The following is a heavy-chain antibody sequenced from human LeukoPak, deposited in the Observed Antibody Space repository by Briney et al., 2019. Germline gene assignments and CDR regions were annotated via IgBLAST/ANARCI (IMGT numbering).Heavy chain of an antibody. D-gene: IGHD1-26*01. CDR2: IRYDGSNK. V-gene: IGHV3-30*02. CDR3: AKVPWELTYYYYMDV. J-gene: IGHJ6*03. Sequence: GGSLRLSCAASGFTFSSYGMHWVRQAPGKGLEWVAFIRYDGSNKYYADSAKGRFTISRDNSKNTLYLQMNSLRAEDTAVYYCAKVPWELTYYYYMDVWGKGTTVTISS. CDR1: GFTFSSYG.